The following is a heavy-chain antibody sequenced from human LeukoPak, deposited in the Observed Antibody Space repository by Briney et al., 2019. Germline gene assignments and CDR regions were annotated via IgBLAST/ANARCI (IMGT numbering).Heavy chain of an antibody. D-gene: IGHD3-22*01. Sequence: ASVKVSCKASGYTFTDYAISWVRQAPGQGLEWMGWISVYSDDTKSAQNFQGRITMTTDISTSTAYMELRSLRSDDTAVYYCAREGDSSGYFFRPDYWGQGTLVTVSS. CDR2: ISVYSDDT. CDR1: GYTFTDYA. J-gene: IGHJ4*02. V-gene: IGHV1-18*01. CDR3: AREGDSSGYFFRPDY.